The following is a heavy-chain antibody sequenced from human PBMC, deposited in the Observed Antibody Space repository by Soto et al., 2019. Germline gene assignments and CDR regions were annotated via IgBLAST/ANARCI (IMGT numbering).Heavy chain of an antibody. V-gene: IGHV1-18*01. Sequence: QVQLVQSGAEVRKPGASVKVSCKTSGYTFSRSGISWVRQAPGQGLEWMGWISTYNGDANYAQKLQGRVTMTTDTSTSTACMELGGLTSDDTAVYYCARSGSVPYSYYGLDVWGQGTTVTVSS. CDR3: ARSGSVPYSYYGLDV. J-gene: IGHJ6*02. CDR1: GYTFSRSG. D-gene: IGHD1-26*01. CDR2: ISTYNGDA.